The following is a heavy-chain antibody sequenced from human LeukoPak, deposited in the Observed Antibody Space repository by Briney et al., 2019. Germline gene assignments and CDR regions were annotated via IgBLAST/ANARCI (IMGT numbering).Heavy chain of an antibody. CDR1: GGSISSYY. J-gene: IGHJ5*02. CDR2: IYYSGST. D-gene: IGHD6-13*01. Sequence: SETLSLTCTVSGGSISSYYWGWIRQPPGKGLEWIGSIYYSGSTYYNPSLKSRVTISVDTSKNQFSLKLSSVTAADTAVYYCARGGYSSNKYWFDPWGQGTLVTVSS. CDR3: ARGGYSSNKYWFDP. V-gene: IGHV4-39*01.